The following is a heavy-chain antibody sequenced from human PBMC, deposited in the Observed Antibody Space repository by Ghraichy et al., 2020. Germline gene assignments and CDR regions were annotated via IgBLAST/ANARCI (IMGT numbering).Heavy chain of an antibody. CDR2: INHSGST. V-gene: IGHV4-34*01. D-gene: IGHD3-3*01. CDR1: GGSFSGYY. CDR3: ARKRTIFGVVTP. Sequence: SETLSLTCAVYGGSFSGYYWSWIRQPPGKGLEWIGEINHSGSTNYNPSLKSRVTISVDTSKNQFSLKLSSVTAADTAVYYCARKRTIFGVVTPWGQGTLVTVSS. J-gene: IGHJ5*02.